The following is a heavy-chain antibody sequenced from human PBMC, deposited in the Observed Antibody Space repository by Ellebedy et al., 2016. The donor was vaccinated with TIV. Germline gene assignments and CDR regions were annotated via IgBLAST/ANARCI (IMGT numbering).Heavy chain of an antibody. CDR3: VKLDSSGYYYGRLDY. J-gene: IGHJ4*02. Sequence: GGSLRLSCAASGFTFSGHAMSWVRQTPGKGLEWVSGIIAGGDSTHYADSVKGRFTISRDNSKNTQYLQMNSLSAEDTAVYYCVKLDSSGYYYGRLDYWGQGTLVTVSS. CDR1: GFTFSGHA. D-gene: IGHD3-22*01. CDR2: IIAGGDST. V-gene: IGHV3-23*01.